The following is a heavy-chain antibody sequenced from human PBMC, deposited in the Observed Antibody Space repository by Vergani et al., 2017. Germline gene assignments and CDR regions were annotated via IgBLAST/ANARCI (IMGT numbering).Heavy chain of an antibody. Sequence: QVQLQESGPGLVKPSQTLSLTCTVSGGSLSSGSDYWSCIRQSAGKGLEWIGRVSVNGRTTYNPSLESRVAMSIDMSKNQFSLKLSSVTAADTAMYYCARDPVGDDGSSTPCHNWIDPWGQGSLVIVSS. D-gene: IGHD3-10*01. V-gene: IGHV4-61*02. CDR2: VSVNGRT. CDR3: ARDPVGDDGSSTPCHNWIDP. J-gene: IGHJ5*02. CDR1: GGSLSSGSDY.